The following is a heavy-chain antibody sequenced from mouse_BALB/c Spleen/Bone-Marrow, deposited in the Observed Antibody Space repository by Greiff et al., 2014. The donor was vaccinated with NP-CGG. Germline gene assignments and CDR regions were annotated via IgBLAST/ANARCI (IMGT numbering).Heavy chain of an antibody. Sequence: QVQLQQPGPGLVAPSQSLSITCTVSGFSLTGYGVNWVRQPPGKGLEWLGMIWGDGSTDYNSALKSRLSISKDNSKSQVFLKMNSLQTDDTARYYCARGEDYDDYYAMDYWGQGTSVTVSS. CDR3: ARGEDYDDYYAMDY. V-gene: IGHV2-6-7*01. CDR1: GFSLTGYG. J-gene: IGHJ4*01. CDR2: IWGDGST. D-gene: IGHD2-4*01.